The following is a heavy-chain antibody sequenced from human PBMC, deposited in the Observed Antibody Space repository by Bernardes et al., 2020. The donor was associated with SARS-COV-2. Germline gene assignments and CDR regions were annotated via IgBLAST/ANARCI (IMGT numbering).Heavy chain of an antibody. J-gene: IGHJ4*02. V-gene: IGHV3-49*04. CDR1: GFTFGDYD. CDR3: TRGQWLVRFDY. D-gene: IGHD6-19*01. Sequence: GGSLRLSCRGSGFTFGDYDVNWVRQAPGKGLEWVGFIRSKDYGDTIEYAASVQGRFTISRDDSNSIAYLQMNSLKTEDTAVYYCTRGQWLVRFDYWGQGTLVTVSS. CDR2: IRSKDYGDTI.